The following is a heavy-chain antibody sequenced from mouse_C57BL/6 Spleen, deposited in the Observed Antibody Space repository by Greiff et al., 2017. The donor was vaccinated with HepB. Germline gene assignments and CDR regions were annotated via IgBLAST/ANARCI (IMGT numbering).Heavy chain of an antibody. D-gene: IGHD1-1*01. CDR1: GYTFTDYE. CDR2: IDPETGGT. V-gene: IGHV1-15*01. CDR3: TTTVVDWYFDV. Sequence: QVQLKQSGAELVRPGASVTLSCKASGYTFTDYEMHWVKQTPVHGLEWIGAIDPETGGTAYNQKFKGKAILTADKSSSTAYMELRSLTSEDSAVYYCTTTVVDWYFDVWGTGTTVTVSS. J-gene: IGHJ1*03.